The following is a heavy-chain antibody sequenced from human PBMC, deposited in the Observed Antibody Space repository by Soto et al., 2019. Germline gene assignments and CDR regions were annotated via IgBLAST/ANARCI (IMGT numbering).Heavy chain of an antibody. CDR1: TFTVSYNY. J-gene: IGHJ6*04. CDR3: ARDYYDSRVRVDV. Sequence: EVQLVESGGGLIQPGGSLRLSCAASTFTVSYNYMSRVRQEPGKGLEWVSVIYSGGCTSYADSVRGRFTSSRDNSKNTRYRQMYSLSADDTAVYYFARDYYDSRVRVDVCGEGSTVTVSS. V-gene: IGHV3-53*01. D-gene: IGHD3-10*01. CDR2: IYSGGCT.